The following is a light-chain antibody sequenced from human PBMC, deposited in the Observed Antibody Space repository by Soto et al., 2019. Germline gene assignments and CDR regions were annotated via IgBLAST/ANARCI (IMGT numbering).Light chain of an antibody. CDR1: SSDVGGYNF. Sequence: QSVPTQPASVSGSPGHSITISCTGTSSDVGGYNFVSWYQQKPGKAPKLLIYEVTHRPSGISDRFSGSSSGAERYLTISSLQSEDEADYYCQTWGTGSWVFGGGTQLTVL. J-gene: IGLJ3*02. V-gene: IGLV2-14*01. CDR2: EVT. CDR3: QTWGTGSWV.